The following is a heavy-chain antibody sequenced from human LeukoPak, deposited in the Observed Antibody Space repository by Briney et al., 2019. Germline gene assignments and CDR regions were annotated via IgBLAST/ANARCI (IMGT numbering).Heavy chain of an antibody. Sequence: PSETLSLTCTVSGGSISSYYWSWIRQPPGKGLEWIGYIYYSGSTNYNPSLKSRVTISVDTSKNQFSLKLSSVIAADTAVYYCARTMVRGVRGAFDIWGQGTMVTVSS. J-gene: IGHJ3*02. CDR2: IYYSGST. D-gene: IGHD3-10*01. CDR3: ARTMVRGVRGAFDI. V-gene: IGHV4-59*01. CDR1: GGSISSYY.